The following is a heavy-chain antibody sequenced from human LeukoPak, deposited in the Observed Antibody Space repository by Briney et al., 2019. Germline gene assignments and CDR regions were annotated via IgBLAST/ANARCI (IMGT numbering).Heavy chain of an antibody. Sequence: GGSLRLSCAASGFTFSSYGMHLVRRAPGKGLEWVAVIWHDGSNKYYADSVTGRFTISRDNSKNTLYLQMNSLRAEDTAVYYCARDKSHDYGDYAYYFDYWGQGTLVTVSS. CDR3: ARDKSHDYGDYAYYFDY. D-gene: IGHD4-17*01. J-gene: IGHJ4*02. V-gene: IGHV3-33*01. CDR1: GFTFSSYG. CDR2: IWHDGSNK.